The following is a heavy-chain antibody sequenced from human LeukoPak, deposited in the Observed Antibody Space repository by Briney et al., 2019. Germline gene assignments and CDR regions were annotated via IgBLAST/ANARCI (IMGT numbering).Heavy chain of an antibody. CDR2: ISYDGSIQ. D-gene: IGHD3-16*01. V-gene: IGHV3-30-3*01. CDR3: ARERGEGRTRNFDY. J-gene: IGHJ4*02. CDR1: GFTFSSYA. Sequence: GGSLRLSCAASGFTFSSYAMHWVRQAPGKGLDWVTTISYDGSIQYYSDSVKGRFTISRDNSKNTLYLRMNSLKPEDTAMYYCARERGEGRTRNFDYWGQGTLVTVSS.